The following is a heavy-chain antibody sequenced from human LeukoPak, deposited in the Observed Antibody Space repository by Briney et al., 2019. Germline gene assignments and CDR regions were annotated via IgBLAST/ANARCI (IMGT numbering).Heavy chain of an antibody. V-gene: IGHV3-74*01. D-gene: IGHD3-22*01. CDR1: GFTFSSHW. Sequence: PGGSLRLSCAASGFTFSSHWVHWVRQAPGKGLVWVSRINSDGSSTSYADSVKGRFTISRDNAKNTLYLQMNSLRAGDTAVYYCSRDQYDSGVGGDWGQGTLVTVSS. CDR3: SRDQYDSGVGGD. J-gene: IGHJ4*02. CDR2: INSDGSST.